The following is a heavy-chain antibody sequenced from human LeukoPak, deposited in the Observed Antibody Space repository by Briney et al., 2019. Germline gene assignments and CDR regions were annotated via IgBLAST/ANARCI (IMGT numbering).Heavy chain of an antibody. CDR1: GFTFDDYT. D-gene: IGHD1-26*01. Sequence: GGSLRLSCAASGFTFDDYTMHWVRQAPGKGLEWVSLISWDASSTYYADSVKGRFTISRDNSKNSLYLQVNSLKTGDTALYYCTKGAGGSYPGAYYFDYWGQGTLVTVSS. CDR2: ISWDASST. J-gene: IGHJ4*02. V-gene: IGHV3-43*01. CDR3: TKGAGGSYPGAYYFDY.